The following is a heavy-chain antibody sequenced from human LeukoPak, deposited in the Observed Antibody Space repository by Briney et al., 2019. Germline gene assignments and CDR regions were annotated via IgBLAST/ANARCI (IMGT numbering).Heavy chain of an antibody. J-gene: IGHJ4*02. CDR2: INIDGSST. D-gene: IGHD6-6*01. CDR3: ARAGISGRPPDY. V-gene: IGHV3-74*01. CDR1: GFTFSSYW. Sequence: GGSLRLSCEASGFTFSSYWMHWVRQVPGKGLVWVSRINIDGSSTTYADSVEGRFTISRDNVRNTLYVQLNSLRVEDTAVYYCARAGISGRPPDYWGQGTLVTVSS.